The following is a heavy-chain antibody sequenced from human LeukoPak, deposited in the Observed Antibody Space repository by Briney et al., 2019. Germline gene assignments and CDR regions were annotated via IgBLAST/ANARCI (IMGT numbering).Heavy chain of an antibody. CDR3: VKTYYYDSSGYSDDAFDI. Sequence: ASVKVSCKASGYTFTSYGITWVRQAPGQGLEWMGWISAYTGNTNYAQKFQDRVSMTTNTSATIAYMELRNLTSDDTAVYYCVKTYYYDSSGYSDDAFDIWGQGTMVTVSS. D-gene: IGHD3-22*01. CDR1: GYTFTSYG. V-gene: IGHV1-18*01. CDR2: ISAYTGNT. J-gene: IGHJ3*02.